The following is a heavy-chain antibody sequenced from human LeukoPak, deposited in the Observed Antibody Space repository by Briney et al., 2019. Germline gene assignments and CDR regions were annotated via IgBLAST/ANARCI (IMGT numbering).Heavy chain of an antibody. CDR2: IYTSGST. CDR1: GGSISSYY. V-gene: IGHV4-4*07. Sequence: SETLSLTCTVSGGSISSYYWSWIRQPAGKGLEWIGRIYTSGSTNYNPSLKSRVTISINTSKNQFSLKLSSVTAADTAVYYCARDGCSGGSCYYFDYWGQGTLVTVSS. D-gene: IGHD2-15*01. CDR3: ARDGCSGGSCYYFDY. J-gene: IGHJ4*02.